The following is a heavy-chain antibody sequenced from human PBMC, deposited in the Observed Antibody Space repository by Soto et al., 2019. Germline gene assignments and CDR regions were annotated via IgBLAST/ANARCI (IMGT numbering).Heavy chain of an antibody. V-gene: IGHV3-23*01. CDR1: GFTFSSYA. J-gene: IGHJ4*02. CDR3: AKDQGGNWTYFDY. Sequence: GGSLRISCAASGFTFSSYAMSWVRQAPGKGLEWVSAISGSGGSTYYEDSVKGRFTISRDNSKKTLYLQMNSMRAEDTAVYYCAKDQGGNWTYFDYWGQGTLVTVSS. CDR2: ISGSGGST. D-gene: IGHD1-1*01.